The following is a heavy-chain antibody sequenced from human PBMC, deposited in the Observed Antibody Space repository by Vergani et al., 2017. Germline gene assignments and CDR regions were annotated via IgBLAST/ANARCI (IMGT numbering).Heavy chain of an antibody. CDR1: GGSISSYY. J-gene: IGHJ6*02. V-gene: IGHV4-59*01. D-gene: IGHD6-19*01. Sequence: QVQLQESGPGLVKPSETLSLTCTVSGGSISSYYWSWFRQPPGKRLEWIGYICYSGSTNYNPSLNSPVTISVDTSKNRFSLKLSTVTAAGTDVYYCERGGRWLALSMDVWGQGTTVTVSS. CDR3: ERGGRWLALSMDV. CDR2: ICYSGST.